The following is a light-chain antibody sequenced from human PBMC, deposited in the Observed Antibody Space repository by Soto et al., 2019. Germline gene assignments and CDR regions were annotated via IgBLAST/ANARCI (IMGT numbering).Light chain of an antibody. CDR1: QSISSGY. V-gene: IGKV3-15*01. J-gene: IGKJ1*01. CDR3: QQYNDWPLT. Sequence: SPSTLSVSTGDRATLSCRASQSISSGYLAWYQQKPGQAPRLLIYGAFTRATGIPARFSGTGSGTEFTLTISSLQSEDFALYYCQQYNDWPLTFGQGTKVDIK. CDR2: GAF.